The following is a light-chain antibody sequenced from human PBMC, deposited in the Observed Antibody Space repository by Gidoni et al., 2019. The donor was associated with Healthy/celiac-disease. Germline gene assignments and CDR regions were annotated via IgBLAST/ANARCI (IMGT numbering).Light chain of an antibody. Sequence: DIQMTPSPSSLSASVGDRVTITCQASQDISNYLNWYPQKPGKAPKLLIYVASNLETGVPSRFSGSGSGTDFTFTISSLQPEDIATYYCQQYDNLPYTFGQGTKLEIK. CDR3: QQYDNLPYT. J-gene: IGKJ2*01. CDR1: QDISNY. V-gene: IGKV1-33*01. CDR2: VAS.